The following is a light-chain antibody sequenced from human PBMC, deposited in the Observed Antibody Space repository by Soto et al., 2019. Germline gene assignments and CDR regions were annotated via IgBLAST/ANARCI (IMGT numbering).Light chain of an antibody. V-gene: IGLV3-21*04. J-gene: IGLJ2*01. CDR3: QVWDSSSDRGV. CDR1: NIGSKS. CDR2: YDS. Sequence: SYELTQPPSVSVAPGKTARITCGGNNIGSKSVHWYQQKPGQAPVLVIYYDSDRPSGTPERFSGSNSGNTATLTISRVEAGDEADYYCQVWDSSSDRGVFGGGTKLTVL.